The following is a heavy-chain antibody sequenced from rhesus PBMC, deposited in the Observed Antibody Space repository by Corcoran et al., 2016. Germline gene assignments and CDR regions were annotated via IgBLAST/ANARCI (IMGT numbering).Heavy chain of an antibody. CDR1: GGSISSNY. CDR2: ISGSGGST. V-gene: IGHV4-173*01. CDR3: AREEYNWNYGAFDF. J-gene: IGHJ3*01. Sequence: QLQLQESGPGLVKPSETLSLTCAVSGGSISSNYWSWIRQPPGKGLEWIGRISGSGGSTDYNPSLHSGVTISTDPSKNQFSLNLSSVTAADTAVYYCAREEYNWNYGAFDFWGQGLRVTVSS. D-gene: IGHD1-26*01.